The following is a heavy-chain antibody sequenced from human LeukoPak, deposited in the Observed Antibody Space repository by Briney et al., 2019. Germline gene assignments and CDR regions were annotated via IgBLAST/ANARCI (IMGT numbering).Heavy chain of an antibody. CDR2: IYHSGST. J-gene: IGHJ5*02. V-gene: IGHV4-30-2*01. CDR1: GFTFSSYA. Sequence: LRLSCAASGFTFSSYAMSWVRQAPGKGLEWIGYIYHSGSTYYNPSLKSRVTISVDRSKNQFSLNLSSVAAADTAVYYCAREGYCSGGSCDNWFDPWGQGTLVTVSS. D-gene: IGHD2-15*01. CDR3: AREGYCSGGSCDNWFDP.